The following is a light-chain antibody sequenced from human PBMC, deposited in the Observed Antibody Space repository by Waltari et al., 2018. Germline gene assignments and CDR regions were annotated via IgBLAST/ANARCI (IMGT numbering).Light chain of an antibody. CDR1: QTITSN. Sequence: DIQMTKATSSLSAFVGDRVTITCRASQTITSNLNWFQQQPGRAPKLLIHTASSLQSGVPSRFSGSGSGTQFTLTISSLHPEDFATYFCQQSYITPYTFGQGTKVEIE. CDR2: TAS. CDR3: QQSYITPYT. V-gene: IGKV1-39*01. J-gene: IGKJ2*01.